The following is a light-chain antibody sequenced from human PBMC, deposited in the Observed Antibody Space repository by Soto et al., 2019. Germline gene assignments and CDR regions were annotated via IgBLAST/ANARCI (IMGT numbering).Light chain of an antibody. J-gene: IGLJ2*01. V-gene: IGLV2-14*01. CDR2: DVS. Sequence: QSALTQPASVSGSPGQSITISCIGTSSDVGGYNYVSWYQQHPGKAPKLMIQDVSDRPSGVSNRFSGSKSGNTASLTISGLQAEDEADYYCSSYSSSTTLVVFGGGTMLTVL. CDR3: SSYSSSTTLVV. CDR1: SSDVGGYNY.